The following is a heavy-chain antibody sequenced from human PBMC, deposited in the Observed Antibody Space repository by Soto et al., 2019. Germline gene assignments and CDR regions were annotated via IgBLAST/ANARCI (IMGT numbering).Heavy chain of an antibody. J-gene: IGHJ3*02. CDR2: IYWNDDK. CDR1: GISLSTSGVG. V-gene: IGHV2-5*01. Sequence: QITLKGSGPTLVKPTQTLTLTCSLSGISLSTSGVGVGWIRQPPGKALEWLALIYWNDDKHYSPSLKSRLTITQDTSKHLAVLTMTNMDPVDTATYFCARGLASLPVFAFDIWGQGTMVTVSS. D-gene: IGHD6-6*01. CDR3: ARGLASLPVFAFDI.